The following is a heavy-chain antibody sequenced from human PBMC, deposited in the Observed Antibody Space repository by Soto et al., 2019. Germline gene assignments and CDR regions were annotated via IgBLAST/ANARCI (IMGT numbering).Heavy chain of an antibody. CDR2: ISAHNGNT. D-gene: IGHD6-6*01. Sequence: ASVKVSCKASGYTFTNYDITWVRQAPGQGLEWMGWISAHNGNTKYLQKLQGRVTMTTDTSTSTAYMELRSLRSDDTAVYYCARDRPGRGAGYYFDYWGQGTLVTVS. CDR3: ARDRPGRGAGYYFDY. J-gene: IGHJ4*02. V-gene: IGHV1-18*01. CDR1: GYTFTNYD.